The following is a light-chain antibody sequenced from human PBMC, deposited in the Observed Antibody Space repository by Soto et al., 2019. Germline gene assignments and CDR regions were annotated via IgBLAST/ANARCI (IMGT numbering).Light chain of an antibody. CDR1: QSVTDY. J-gene: IGKJ3*01. CDR3: QQYGSSPRT. Sequence: EIVLTQSPGTLSLSPGERATLSCRASQSVTDYVTWYQQKPGQAPRLLLYGASSRATGIPDRFSGSGSGTDFTLTISRLEPEDFAVYYCQQYGSSPRTFGPGTRVDMK. CDR2: GAS. V-gene: IGKV3-20*01.